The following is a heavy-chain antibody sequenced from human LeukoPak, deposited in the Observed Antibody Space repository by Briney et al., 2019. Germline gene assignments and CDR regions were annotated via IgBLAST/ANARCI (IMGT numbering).Heavy chain of an antibody. V-gene: IGHV3-33*01. Sequence: GGSLRLSCTASGFTFSSYAMHWVRQAPGKRLEWVAVIRFDGTTKYYVDSVKGRFTISRDNSKNALYLQMNSLRAEDTAVYYCARQYYDILTGHYNFPDYWGQGTLVTVSP. CDR2: IRFDGTTK. CDR3: ARQYYDILTGHYNFPDY. D-gene: IGHD3-9*01. CDR1: GFTFSSYA. J-gene: IGHJ4*02.